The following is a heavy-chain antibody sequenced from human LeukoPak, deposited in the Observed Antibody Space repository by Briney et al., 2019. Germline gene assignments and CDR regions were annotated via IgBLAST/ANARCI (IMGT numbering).Heavy chain of an antibody. Sequence: SETLSLTCTVSGGSLSSYYWSWIRQPPGKGLEWIGYIYYSGSTNYNPSLKSRVTISVDTSKNQFSLKLSSVTAADTAVYYCARHLVVITPQDYYYGMDVWGQGTTVTVSS. V-gene: IGHV4-59*01. CDR3: ARHLVVITPQDYYYGMDV. J-gene: IGHJ6*02. CDR1: GGSLSSYY. D-gene: IGHD3-22*01. CDR2: IYYSGST.